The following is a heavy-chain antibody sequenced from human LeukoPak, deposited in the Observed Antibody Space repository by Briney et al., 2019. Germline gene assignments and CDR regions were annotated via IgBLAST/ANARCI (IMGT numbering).Heavy chain of an antibody. CDR2: INPNSGGT. Sequence: GASVKVSCKASGYTFTGYYMHWVRQAPGQGLEWMGWINPNSGGTNYAQRFQGWVTMTRDTSISTAYMELSRLRSDDTAVYYCAREWDYDGSGSYLRGVFDYWGQGTLVTVSS. D-gene: IGHD3-10*01. V-gene: IGHV1-2*04. CDR1: GYTFTGYY. J-gene: IGHJ4*02. CDR3: AREWDYDGSGSYLRGVFDY.